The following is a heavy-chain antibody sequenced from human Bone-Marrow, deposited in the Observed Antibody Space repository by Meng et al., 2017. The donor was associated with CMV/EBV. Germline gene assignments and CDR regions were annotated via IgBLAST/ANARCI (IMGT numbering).Heavy chain of an antibody. CDR1: GFTFSSYS. J-gene: IGHJ6*02. CDR2: ISSSSSYI. V-gene: IGHV3-21*01. D-gene: IGHD2-2*01. CDR3: ARGEHCSSTSCYPHYYGMDV. Sequence: GGSLRLSCAASGFTFSSYSMNWVRQAPGKGLEWVSSISSSSSYIYYADSVKGRFTISRDNAKNTLYLQMNSLRAEDTAVYYCARGEHCSSTSCYPHYYGMDVWGQGTTVTVSS.